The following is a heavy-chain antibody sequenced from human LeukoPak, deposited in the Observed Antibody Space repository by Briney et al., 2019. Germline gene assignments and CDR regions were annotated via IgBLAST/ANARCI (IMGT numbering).Heavy chain of an antibody. CDR3: ASAAGWESAY. CDR1: GTTFDSHY. D-gene: IGHD1-26*01. V-gene: IGHV3-7*01. J-gene: IGHJ4*02. Sequence: GGSLRLSCAASGTTFDSHYMTWVRQTQEKGLEWVANINQDGSEKNYVDSVKSRFTISRDNAKKSLYLQMNSLRAEDTAVYYCASAAGWESAYWGQGTLVTVSS. CDR2: INQDGSEK.